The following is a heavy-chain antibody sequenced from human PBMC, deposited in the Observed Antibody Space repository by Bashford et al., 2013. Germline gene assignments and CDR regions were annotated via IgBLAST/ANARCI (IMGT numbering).Heavy chain of an antibody. CDR2: INPNSGGT. CDR3: ARESSRRNNWNLYYYYYGMDV. V-gene: IGHV1-2*02. D-gene: IGHD1-20*01. Sequence: ASVKVSCKASGYTFTGYYMHWVRQAPGQGLEWMGWINPNSGGTNYAQKFQGRVTMTRDTSISTAYMELSRLRSDDTAVYYCARESSRRNNWNLYYYYYGMDVVGPRDHGHRLL. J-gene: IGHJ6*02. CDR1: GYTFTGYY.